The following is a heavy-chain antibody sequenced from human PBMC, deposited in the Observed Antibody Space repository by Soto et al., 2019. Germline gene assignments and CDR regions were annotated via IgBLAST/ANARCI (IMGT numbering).Heavy chain of an antibody. J-gene: IGHJ1*01. CDR2: ISADNGNT. D-gene: IGHD6-6*01. CDR1: AYTFTSYG. Sequence: QVQLVQSGAEVKKPGASVKVSCKASAYTFTSYGISWVRQAPGQGLEWMGWISADNGNTNYAQKFQGRVTMTTDISTTTAYMELRSLRYDDTAVYFCARDSVPDYSTSSRNKYFHHWGQGTLVTVSS. V-gene: IGHV1-18*01. CDR3: ARDSVPDYSTSSRNKYFHH.